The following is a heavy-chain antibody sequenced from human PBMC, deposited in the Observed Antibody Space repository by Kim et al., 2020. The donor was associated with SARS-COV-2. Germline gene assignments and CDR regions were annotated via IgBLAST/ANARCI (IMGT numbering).Heavy chain of an antibody. CDR2: IYYSGST. CDR3: ARGPSMVRAFYGMDV. J-gene: IGHJ6*02. Sequence: SETLSLTCTVSGGSISSYYWSWIRQPPGKGLEWIGYIYYSGSTNYNPSLKSRVTISVDTSKNQFSLKLSSVTAADTAVYYCARGPSMVRAFYGMDVWGQG. D-gene: IGHD3-10*01. CDR1: GGSISSYY. V-gene: IGHV4-59*13.